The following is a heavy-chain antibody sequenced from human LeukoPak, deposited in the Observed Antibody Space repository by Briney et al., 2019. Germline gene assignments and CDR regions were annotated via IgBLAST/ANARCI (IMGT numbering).Heavy chain of an antibody. V-gene: IGHV4-39*01. CDR2: IYYSGST. J-gene: IGHJ4*02. CDR3: ARLYYDSWSGYTYFDY. CDR1: GGSISSSSYY. D-gene: IGHD3-3*01. Sequence: SETLSLTCTVSGGSISSSSYYWGWIRQPPGKGLEWIGSIYYSGSTYYNPSLKSRVTISVDTSKNQFSLKLSSVTAADTAVYYCARLYYDSWSGYTYFDYWGQGTLVTVSS.